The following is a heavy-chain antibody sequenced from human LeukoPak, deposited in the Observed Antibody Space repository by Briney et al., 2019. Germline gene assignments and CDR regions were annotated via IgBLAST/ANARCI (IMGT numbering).Heavy chain of an antibody. J-gene: IGHJ3*02. Sequence: PSETLSLTCTVSGGSISSYYWSWIRQPPGKGLEWIGYIYYSGSTNYNPSLKSRVTISVDTSKNRFSLKLSSVTAADTAVYYCAREVAPYDSSGYYLRKGAFDIWGQGTMVTVSS. D-gene: IGHD3-22*01. CDR3: AREVAPYDSSGYYLRKGAFDI. CDR2: IYYSGST. CDR1: GGSISSYY. V-gene: IGHV4-59*01.